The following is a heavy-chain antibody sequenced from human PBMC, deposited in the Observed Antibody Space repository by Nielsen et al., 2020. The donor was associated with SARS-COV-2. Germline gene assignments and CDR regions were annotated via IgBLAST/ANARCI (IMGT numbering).Heavy chain of an antibody. V-gene: IGHV1-18*04. CDR2: ISGYNGDT. CDR1: GSTFTCCA. J-gene: IGHJ6*03. D-gene: IGHD1-1*01. CDR3: ARPITNNYYYYYMDV. Sequence: ASVKVSCKASGSTFTCCAFIWLRQAPGQELEWMGWISGYNGDTNYAQKFQGRVTMTTDTSTSTAYMELRSLRSDDTAVYYCARPITNNYYYYYMDVWGKGTTVTVSS.